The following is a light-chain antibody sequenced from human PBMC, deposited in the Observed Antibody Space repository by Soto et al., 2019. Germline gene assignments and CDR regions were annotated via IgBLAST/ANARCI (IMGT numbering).Light chain of an antibody. CDR1: QSVSSN. V-gene: IGKV3D-15*01. J-gene: IGKJ1*01. CDR3: QQYNNWPPWT. CDR2: GAS. Sequence: EIVMTQSPATLSVSPGERATLSCRASQSVSSNLAWYQQXXXXXPRLLIYGASTRATGIPARFSXXXXXXXXXXTISSLQSEDFAVYYCQQYNNWPPWTFGQGTKVEIK.